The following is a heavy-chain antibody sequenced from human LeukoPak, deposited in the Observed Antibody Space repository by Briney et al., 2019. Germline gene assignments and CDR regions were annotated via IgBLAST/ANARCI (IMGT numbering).Heavy chain of an antibody. D-gene: IGHD3-3*01. CDR3: ASGYTSDLWDY. Sequence: SETLSLTCAVSGDSISSNYCWSWVRQPPGKGLEWIGEIFHSGSTNYNPSLKSRVTISVDTSKNQFSLKLSSVTAADTAVYYCASGYTSDLWDYWGQGTLVTVSS. CDR2: IFHSGST. CDR1: GDSISSNYC. V-gene: IGHV4-4*02. J-gene: IGHJ4*02.